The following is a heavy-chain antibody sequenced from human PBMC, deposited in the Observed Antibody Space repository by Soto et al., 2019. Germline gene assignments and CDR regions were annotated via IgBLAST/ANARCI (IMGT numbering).Heavy chain of an antibody. Sequence: QVQLVQSGTEVKKPGSSVKVSCKASGGTFRNYPINWVRQAPGQGLEWMGSIFPLTDIPNYAQNFQARLMITADKSTSTAYMELSSLTSDDTAMYFCAGSPFVVLNYFESWGQGTLVTVSS. CDR2: IFPLTDIP. CDR1: GGTFRNYP. CDR3: AGSPFVVLNYFES. J-gene: IGHJ4*02. V-gene: IGHV1-69*02.